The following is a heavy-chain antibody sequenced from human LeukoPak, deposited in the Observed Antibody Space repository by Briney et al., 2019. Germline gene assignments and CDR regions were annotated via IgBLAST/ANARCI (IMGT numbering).Heavy chain of an antibody. CDR3: AHRPARRYGSGSYTPPFDY. Sequence: SGPTLVKPTQTLTLTCTFSGFSLSTSGVGVGWIRQPPGKALEWLALIYWDDDKRYSPSLKSRLIITKDTSKNQVVLTMTNMDPVDTATYYCAHRPARRYGSGSYTPPFDYWGQGTLVTVSS. CDR2: IYWDDDK. CDR1: GFSLSTSGVG. J-gene: IGHJ4*02. V-gene: IGHV2-5*02. D-gene: IGHD3-10*01.